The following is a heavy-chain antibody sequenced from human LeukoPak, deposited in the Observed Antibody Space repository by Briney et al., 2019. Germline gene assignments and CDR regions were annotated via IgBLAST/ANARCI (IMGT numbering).Heavy chain of an antibody. D-gene: IGHD6-19*01. CDR2: ISYDGSNK. J-gene: IGHJ4*02. Sequence: PGGSLRLSCAASGFTFSSYAMHWVRQAPGKGLEWVAVISYDGSNKYYADSVKGRFTISRDNAKNSLYLQMNSLRAEDTAVYYCARARDPSGLVRGGPFDYWGQGTLVTVSS. CDR1: GFTFSSYA. CDR3: ARARDPSGLVRGGPFDY. V-gene: IGHV3-30*04.